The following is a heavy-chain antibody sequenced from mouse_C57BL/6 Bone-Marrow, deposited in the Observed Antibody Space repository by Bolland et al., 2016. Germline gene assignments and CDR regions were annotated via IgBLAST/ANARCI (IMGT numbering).Heavy chain of an antibody. J-gene: IGHJ4*01. V-gene: IGHV1-76*01. CDR2: GSGNT. Sequence: GSGNTYYNEKFKGKATLTAEKSASTAYMQLSSLTSEDSAVYFCARSLFYAMDYWGQGTS. CDR3: ARSLFYAMDY.